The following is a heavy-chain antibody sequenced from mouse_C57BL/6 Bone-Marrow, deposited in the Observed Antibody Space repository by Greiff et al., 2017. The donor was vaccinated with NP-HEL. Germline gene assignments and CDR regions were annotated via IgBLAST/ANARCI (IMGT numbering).Heavy chain of an antibody. CDR2: IDPSDSYT. CDR1: GYTFTSYW. Sequence: QVQLKQPGAELVKPGASVKLSCKASGYTFTSYWMQWVKQRPGQGLEWIGEIDPSDSYTNYNQKFKGKATLTVDTSSSTAYMQLSSLTSEDSAVYYCARFGYYGYFDVWGSGTTVTVSS. J-gene: IGHJ1*01. V-gene: IGHV1-50*01. CDR3: ARFGYYGYFDV. D-gene: IGHD2-2*01.